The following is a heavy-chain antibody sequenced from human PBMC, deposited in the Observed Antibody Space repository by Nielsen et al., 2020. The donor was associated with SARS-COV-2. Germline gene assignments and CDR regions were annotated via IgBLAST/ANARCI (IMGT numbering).Heavy chain of an antibody. J-gene: IGHJ4*02. D-gene: IGHD5-18*01. V-gene: IGHV3-74*01. CDR3: ARVGYSYGPY. CDR1: AFTFSTYW. Sequence: GESLKISCAASAFTFSTYWMHWVRQAPGKGLVWVSRINSDGSSTSYADSVKGRFTISRDNAKNTLYLQMNSLRAEDTAVYYCARVGYSYGPYWGQGTLVTVSS. CDR2: INSDGSST.